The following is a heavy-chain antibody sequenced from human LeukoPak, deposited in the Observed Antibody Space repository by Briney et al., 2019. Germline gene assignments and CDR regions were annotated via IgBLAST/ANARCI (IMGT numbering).Heavy chain of an antibody. CDR1: GFTFSSYS. CDR2: ISSGSSYI. J-gene: IGHJ4*02. CDR3: ARVGCSGGTCYDY. V-gene: IGHV3-21*01. D-gene: IGHD2-15*01. Sequence: PGGSLRLSCAASGFTFSSYSMYWVRQAPGKGLEWVSFISSGSSYIYYIDSVKGRFTISRDNAKNSLYLQMNSLRVEDTAIYYCARVGCSGGTCYDYWGQGTLVTVSS.